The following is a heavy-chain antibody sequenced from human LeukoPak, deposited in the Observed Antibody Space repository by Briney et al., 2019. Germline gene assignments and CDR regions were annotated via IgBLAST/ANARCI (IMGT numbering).Heavy chain of an antibody. Sequence: PGGSLRLSCAASGFTFSSYAMGWVRQAPGEGLEWVSIISGSGGSRSGGSTYYADSVKARFTISRDNSKNTLYLQMSSLRAEDTDIYYCAKTLWGYSSSGYYFDFWGQGTLVTVSS. CDR2: ISGSGGSRSGGST. CDR1: GFTFSSYA. J-gene: IGHJ4*02. CDR3: AKTLWGYSSSGYYFDF. D-gene: IGHD6-6*01. V-gene: IGHV3-23*01.